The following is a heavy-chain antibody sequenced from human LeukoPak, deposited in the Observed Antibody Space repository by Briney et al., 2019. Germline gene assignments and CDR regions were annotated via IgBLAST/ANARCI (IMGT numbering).Heavy chain of an antibody. CDR3: ARSPHPYYYYGMNV. Sequence: PSETLSLTCAVSGGSISSGGYSWSWIRQPPGKGLEWIGYIYHSGSTYYNPSLKSRDTISVDRSKNQFSLKLSSVTAADTAVYYCARSPHPYYYYGMNVWGKGTTVTVSS. J-gene: IGHJ6*04. V-gene: IGHV4-30-2*01. CDR1: GGSISSGGYS. CDR2: IYHSGST.